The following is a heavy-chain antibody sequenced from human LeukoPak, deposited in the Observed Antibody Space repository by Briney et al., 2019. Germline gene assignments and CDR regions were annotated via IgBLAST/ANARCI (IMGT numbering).Heavy chain of an antibody. V-gene: IGHV3-74*01. D-gene: IGHD3-10*01. Sequence: GGSLRLSWAASGFTFSSYWMHWVRQAQGKGLVWVSRINSDGSSTSYADSVKGRFTISRDNAKNTLYLQMNSLRAEDTAVYYCAYYGSGSYYGGAIFDYWGQGTLVTVSS. CDR3: AYYGSGSYYGGAIFDY. CDR1: GFTFSSYW. CDR2: INSDGSST. J-gene: IGHJ4*02.